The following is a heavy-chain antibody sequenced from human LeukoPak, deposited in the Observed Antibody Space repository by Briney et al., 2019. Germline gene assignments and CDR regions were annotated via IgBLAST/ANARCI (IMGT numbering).Heavy chain of an antibody. Sequence: SETLSLXCSVSGGSSSSYYWSWLRRPAGKGLEWIGRIHTRGGTEYNPSLKNRVTMSIDTSKNQFSLKLISVTAADTAVYFCARDDNSGYSDDAFDIWGQGTLVTVSS. CDR3: ARDDNSGYSDDAFDI. CDR2: IHTRGGT. D-gene: IGHD5-12*01. J-gene: IGHJ3*02. V-gene: IGHV4-4*07. CDR1: GGSSSSYY.